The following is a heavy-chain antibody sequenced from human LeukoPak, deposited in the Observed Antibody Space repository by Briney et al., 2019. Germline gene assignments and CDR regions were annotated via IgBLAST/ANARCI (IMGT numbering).Heavy chain of an antibody. CDR1: GDSMHSYY. V-gene: IGHV4-4*07. D-gene: IGHD1-26*01. Sequence: NPSETLTLLCTVSGDSMHSYYGSWIRQSPEKGLEWIGRAYSGVNAYYNPSLQSRVTISVDKSNNQFSLDLASVTAADTALYYCAREKSGTLTRAYYYIDVWGKGITVTVSS. CDR2: AYSGVNA. J-gene: IGHJ6*03. CDR3: AREKSGTLTRAYYYIDV.